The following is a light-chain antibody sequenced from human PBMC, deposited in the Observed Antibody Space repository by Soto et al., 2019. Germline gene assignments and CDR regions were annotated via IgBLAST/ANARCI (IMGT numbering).Light chain of an antibody. V-gene: IGKV1-5*01. Sequence: DIQMTQSPSTLSASVGNRVTITCRASQSINSWLAWYQQKLGKASKVLFFDASSLQSGVPSRFIGSGSGTEFTLTISSLQPDDFATYYCQQYDSYSFTFGQGTKVDIK. CDR3: QQYDSYSFT. J-gene: IGKJ1*01. CDR2: DAS. CDR1: QSINSW.